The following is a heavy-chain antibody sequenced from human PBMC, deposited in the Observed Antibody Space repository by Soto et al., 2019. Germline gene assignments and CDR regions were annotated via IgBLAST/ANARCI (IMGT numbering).Heavy chain of an antibody. CDR3: ARDRRLTGDSSSWPYFDY. CDR1: GGSISSGDYY. J-gene: IGHJ4*02. V-gene: IGHV4-30-4*01. D-gene: IGHD6-13*01. CDR2: IYYSGST. Sequence: QVQLQESGPGLVKPSQTLSLTCTVSGGSISSGDYYWSWIRQPPGKGLEWIGYIYYSGSTYYNPSLQSRVTISVDMSKNQFSLKLSSVTAADTAVYYCARDRRLTGDSSSWPYFDYWGQGTLVTVSS.